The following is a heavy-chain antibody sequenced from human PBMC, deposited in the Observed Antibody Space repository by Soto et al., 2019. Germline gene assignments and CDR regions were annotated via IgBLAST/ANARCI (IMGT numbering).Heavy chain of an antibody. CDR1: GYTFTGYY. CDR2: INPNSGGT. CDR3: ARDYVGTGDYGDPPYFDY. Sequence: ASVKVSCKASGYTFTGYYMHWVRQAPGQGLEWMGWINPNSGGTNYAQKFQGWVTMTRDTSISTAYMELSRLRSDDTAVYYCARDYVGTGDYGDPPYFDYWGQGTLVTVSS. D-gene: IGHD4-17*01. V-gene: IGHV1-2*04. J-gene: IGHJ4*02.